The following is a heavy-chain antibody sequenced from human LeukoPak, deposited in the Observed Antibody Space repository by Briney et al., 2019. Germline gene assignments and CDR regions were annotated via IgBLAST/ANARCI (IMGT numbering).Heavy chain of an antibody. J-gene: IGHJ3*01. CDR1: GFSFSTYW. Sequence: PGGSLRLSCAASGFSFSTYWMSWVRQAPGKGLEWVAAINQDGSEKYYVDSVKGRFTISRDNAKNSLYLQMNSLRAEDTAVYYCAREGFDSYGTTKDAFDVWGQGTMVTVPS. CDR3: AREGFDSYGTTKDAFDV. V-gene: IGHV3-7*05. D-gene: IGHD5-18*01. CDR2: INQDGSEK.